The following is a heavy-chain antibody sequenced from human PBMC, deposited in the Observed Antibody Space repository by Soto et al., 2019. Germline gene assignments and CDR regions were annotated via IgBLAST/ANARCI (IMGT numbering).Heavy chain of an antibody. Sequence: QVQLVQSGAEVKKPGSSVKVSCKASGGTFSSYAISWVRQAPGQGLEWMGGIIPIFGTANYAQKIQGRVTITADESTSTAYMELSSLRSEDTAVYYCARVELDTAFVPDGMDVCGQWTTVTVSS. CDR1: GGTFSSYA. CDR2: IIPIFGTA. CDR3: ARVELDTAFVPDGMDV. V-gene: IGHV1-69*12. D-gene: IGHD5-18*01. J-gene: IGHJ6*02.